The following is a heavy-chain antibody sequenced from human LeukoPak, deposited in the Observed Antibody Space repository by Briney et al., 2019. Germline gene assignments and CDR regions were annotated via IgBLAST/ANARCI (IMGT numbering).Heavy chain of an antibody. D-gene: IGHD3-22*01. CDR1: GCSFTSYW. CDR3: ASFSYYDSSGFDY. J-gene: IGHJ4*02. CDR2: IYPGDSDT. Sequence: GESLKISCKSSGCSFTSYWIGWVRQMPGKGLEWMGIIYPGDSDTRYSPSFQGQVTISANKSISTAYLQWSSLKASDTAMYYCASFSYYDSSGFDYWGQGTLVTVSS. V-gene: IGHV5-51*01.